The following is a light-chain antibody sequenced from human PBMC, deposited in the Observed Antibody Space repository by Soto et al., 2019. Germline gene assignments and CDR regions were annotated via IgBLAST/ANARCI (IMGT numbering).Light chain of an antibody. CDR3: QQRSNWPIT. CDR1: QSVSSY. J-gene: IGKJ5*01. V-gene: IGKV3-11*01. Sequence: EIVLTQSPATLSLSPGERATLSCRTSQSVSSYFAWYQQKPGRAPRLLIYDASNRATGIPARFIGSGSGTDFTLTISSLGPVYFAVYYCQQRSNWPITFGQGTRLEIK. CDR2: DAS.